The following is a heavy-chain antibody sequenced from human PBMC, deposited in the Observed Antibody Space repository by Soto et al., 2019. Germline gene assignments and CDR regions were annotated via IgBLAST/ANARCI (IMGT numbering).Heavy chain of an antibody. D-gene: IGHD4-17*01. CDR2: ISPYKGDT. J-gene: IGHJ4*02. CDR1: GYTFTSSG. CDR3: ESSNGDYDFDY. V-gene: IGHV1-18*01. Sequence: QVQLVQSGAEVKKTGASVKVSCNASGYTFTSSGISWVRQAPGQGLAWMGWISPYKGDTHDAQKLKGRVTLTTVTSTSTAYMELRSLRSDDTAVSYCESSNGDYDFDYWGQGTLVTVST.